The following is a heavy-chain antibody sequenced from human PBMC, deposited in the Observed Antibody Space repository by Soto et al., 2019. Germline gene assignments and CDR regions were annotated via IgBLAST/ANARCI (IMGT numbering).Heavy chain of an antibody. D-gene: IGHD4-17*01. CDR2: IYTRVST. CDR3: ASVTNTYYYYGMAV. V-gene: IGHV4-4*07. J-gene: IGHJ6*02. Sequence: SESLSLTGTVSGGSISSYYWSWIWPPAGKGLEWIGRIYTRVSTNYNPALKSRVTMSVDTSKNQFSLKLGSVTAADTAAYYCASVTNTYYYYGMAVWGRETTVTVSS. CDR1: GGSISSYY.